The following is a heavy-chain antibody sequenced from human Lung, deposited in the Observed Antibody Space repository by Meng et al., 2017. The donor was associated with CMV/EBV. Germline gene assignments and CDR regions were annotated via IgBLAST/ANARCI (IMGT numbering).Heavy chain of an antibody. J-gene: IGHJ6*02. CDR2: ISWNSGSI. V-gene: IGHV3-9*01. CDR1: GFTFDDYA. CDR3: AKDIHYGIVVVPAANKYYYGMDV. Sequence: SCAASGFTFDDYAMHWVRQAPGKGLEWVSVISWNSGSIGYADSVKGRFTISRDNAKNSLYLQMNSLRAEDTALYYCAKDIHYGIVVVPAANKYYYGMDVXGQGXTVTVSS. D-gene: IGHD2-2*01.